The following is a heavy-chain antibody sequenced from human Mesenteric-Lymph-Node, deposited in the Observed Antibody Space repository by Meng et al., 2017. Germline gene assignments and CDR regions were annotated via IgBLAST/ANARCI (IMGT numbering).Heavy chain of an antibody. CDR3: ARDNDSSAYLQLDY. Sequence: ASVKVSCKASGHTFTTYPVHWVRQAPGQGLEWVGVIYSSGVTTAFAQKFHGRLTITRDTSTSTVYMELSFLRSEDTAVYYCARDNDSSAYLQLDYWGQGTLVTGAS. V-gene: IGHV1-46*01. J-gene: IGHJ4*02. CDR2: IYSSGVTT. D-gene: IGHD3-22*01. CDR1: GHTFTTYP.